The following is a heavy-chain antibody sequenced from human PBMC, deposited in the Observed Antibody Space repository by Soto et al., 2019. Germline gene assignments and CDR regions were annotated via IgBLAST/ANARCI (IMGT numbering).Heavy chain of an antibody. J-gene: IGHJ5*02. CDR3: AKDRRGSGSYLVGGSNWFDP. V-gene: IGHV3-9*01. CDR2: ISWNSGSI. CDR1: GFTFDDYA. D-gene: IGHD1-26*01. Sequence: ESGGGLVQPGRSLRLSCAASGFTFDDYAMHWVRQAPGKGLEWVSGISWNSGSIGYADSVKGRFTISRDNAKNSLYLQMNSLRAEDTALYYCAKDRRGSGSYLVGGSNWFDPWGQGTLVTVSS.